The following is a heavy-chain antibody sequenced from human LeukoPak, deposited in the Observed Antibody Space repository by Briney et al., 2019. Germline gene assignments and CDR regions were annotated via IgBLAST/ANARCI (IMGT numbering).Heavy chain of an antibody. CDR2: INPSGGST. Sequence: AASVTVSCKASGYTFTSYYMHWVRQAPGQGLEWMGIINPSGGSTSYAQKFQGRVTMTRDTSTSTVHMELSSLRSEDTAVYYCATNQYSSSWYDYWGQGTLVTVSS. J-gene: IGHJ4*02. D-gene: IGHD6-13*01. CDR1: GYTFTSYY. CDR3: ATNQYSSSWYDY. V-gene: IGHV1-46*01.